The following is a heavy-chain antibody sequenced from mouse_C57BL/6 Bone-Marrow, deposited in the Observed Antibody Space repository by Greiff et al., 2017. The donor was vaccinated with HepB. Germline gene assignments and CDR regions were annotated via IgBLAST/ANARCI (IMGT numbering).Heavy chain of an antibody. CDR3: ASPKAFAY. J-gene: IGHJ3*01. CDR2: ISSGGSYT. CDR1: GFTFSSYG. V-gene: IGHV5-6*02. Sequence: EVKLEESGGDLVKPGGSLKLSCAASGFTFSSYGMSWVRQTPDKRLEWVATISSGGSYTYYSDSVKGRFTISRDNAKNTLYLQMGSLKSEDTAMYYCASPKAFAYWGQGTLVTVSA.